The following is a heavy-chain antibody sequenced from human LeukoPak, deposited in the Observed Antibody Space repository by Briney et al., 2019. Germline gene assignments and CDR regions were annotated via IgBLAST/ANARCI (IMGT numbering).Heavy chain of an antibody. Sequence: GGSLRLSCAASGFTFSSFAMTWVRQAPGKGLEWVSSISGSGISTYYSDSVKGRFTISRDNSKNTVYLQMNSLRAEDTAVYYCAKGDNDILTGYYNSFDYWGQGTLVTVSS. CDR1: GFTFSSFA. D-gene: IGHD3-9*01. V-gene: IGHV3-23*01. CDR2: ISGSGIST. J-gene: IGHJ4*02. CDR3: AKGDNDILTGYYNSFDY.